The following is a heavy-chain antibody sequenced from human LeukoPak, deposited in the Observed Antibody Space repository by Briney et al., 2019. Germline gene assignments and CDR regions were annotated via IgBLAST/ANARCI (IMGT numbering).Heavy chain of an antibody. J-gene: IGHJ6*02. V-gene: IGHV4-61*02. D-gene: IGHD3-3*01. CDR2: IYTSGST. Sequence: SRTLFLTCTVSRGSTSSGSYYWSWIRQPAGKGLEWIGRIYTSGSTNYNPSLKSRVTISVDTSKNQFSLKLSSVTAADTAVYYCARDSYDFWSGSYYYYGMDVWGQGTRVTVSS. CDR1: RGSTSSGSYY. CDR3: ARDSYDFWSGSYYYYGMDV.